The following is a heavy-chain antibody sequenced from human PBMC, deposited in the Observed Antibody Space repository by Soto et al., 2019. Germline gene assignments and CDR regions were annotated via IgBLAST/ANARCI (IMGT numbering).Heavy chain of an antibody. CDR2: IYYSGST. V-gene: IGHV4-39*01. Sequence: PSETLSLTCTVSGGSISSSSYYWGWIRQPPGKGLEWIGSIYYSGSTYYNPSLKSRVTISVDTSKNQFSLKLSSVTAADTAVYYCARRIAAAGTRWFDPWGQGTLVTVSS. CDR1: GGSISSSSYY. J-gene: IGHJ5*02. D-gene: IGHD6-13*01. CDR3: ARRIAAAGTRWFDP.